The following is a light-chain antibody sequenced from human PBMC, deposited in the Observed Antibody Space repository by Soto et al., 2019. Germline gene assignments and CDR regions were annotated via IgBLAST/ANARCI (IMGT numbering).Light chain of an antibody. J-gene: IGKJ3*01. CDR1: QGISNY. V-gene: IGKV1-27*01. CDR2: AAS. CDR3: QMYNSALT. Sequence: DIQMTQSPSSLSASVGDRVPITCRASQGISNYLAWYQQKPGKVPNLLIFAASNLQSGVPSRFSGSAAGTYFTLTSRSLQPEDVATYYYQMYNSALTFGPGTKVDIK.